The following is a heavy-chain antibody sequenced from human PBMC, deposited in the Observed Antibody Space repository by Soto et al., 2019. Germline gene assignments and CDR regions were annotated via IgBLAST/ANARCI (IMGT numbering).Heavy chain of an antibody. V-gene: IGHV3-23*01. CDR1: GFTFSSYG. CDR3: AKDRNSRTRLTMVRELMTAIDY. CDR2: ISGSGEGT. J-gene: IGHJ4*02. Sequence: EVLLLESGGDLVQPGGSLRLSCAASGFTFSSYGMSWVRQAPGKGLEWVSGISGSGEGTYYADSVKGRFTISRGNSKDTLYLQMNRLRAEDTAVYYCAKDRNSRTRLTMVRELMTAIDYWGQGTLVTVSS. D-gene: IGHD3-10*01.